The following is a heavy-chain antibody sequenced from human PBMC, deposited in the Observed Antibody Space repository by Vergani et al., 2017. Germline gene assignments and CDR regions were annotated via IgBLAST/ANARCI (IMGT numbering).Heavy chain of an antibody. CDR1: GYTFTGYY. V-gene: IGHV1-69*09. CDR3: ARVRLNGGSGWSYFDY. Sequence: QVQLVQSGAEVKKPGASVKVSCKASGYTFTGYYMHWVRQAPGQGLGWMGRIIPILGIANYAQKFQGRVTITADKSTSTAYMELSSLRSEDTAVYYCARVRLNGGSGWSYFDYWGQGTLVTVSS. D-gene: IGHD6-19*01. J-gene: IGHJ4*02. CDR2: IIPILGIA.